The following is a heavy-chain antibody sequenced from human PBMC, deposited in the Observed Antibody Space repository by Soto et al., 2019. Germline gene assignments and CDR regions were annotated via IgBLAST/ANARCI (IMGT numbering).Heavy chain of an antibody. V-gene: IGHV3-73*01. Sequence: GGSLRLSCAASGFTFSGSAMHWVRPASGKGLEWVGRIRSKANSYVTAYAASVKGRFTISRDDSKNTAYLQMNSLKTRDAAVYYCTRHPYCGGDCHYNWFDPWGQGTLVTVSS. CDR3: TRHPYCGGDCHYNWFDP. CDR1: GFTFSGSA. D-gene: IGHD2-21*02. J-gene: IGHJ5*02. CDR2: IRSKANSYVT.